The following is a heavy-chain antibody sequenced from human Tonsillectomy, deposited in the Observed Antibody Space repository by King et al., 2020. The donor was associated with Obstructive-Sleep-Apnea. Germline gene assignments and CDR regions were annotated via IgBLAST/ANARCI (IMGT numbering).Heavy chain of an antibody. CDR1: GFTFSSHA. J-gene: IGHJ6*02. Sequence: VQLQESGGGLVQPGGSLRLSCSASGFTFSSHAMHWVRQAPGKGLEYVSAISSYGSSTYYADSVKGRFTISRDNSKNTLYLQMSSLRPEDTAVYYCVATPGPDGGHYYYYGMDVWGQGTTVTVSS. V-gene: IGHV3-64D*06. CDR3: VATPGPDGGHYYYYGMDV. CDR2: ISSYGSST.